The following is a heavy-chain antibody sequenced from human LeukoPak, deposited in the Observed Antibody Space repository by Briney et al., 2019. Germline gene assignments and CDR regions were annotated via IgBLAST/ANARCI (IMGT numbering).Heavy chain of an antibody. V-gene: IGHV3-73*01. D-gene: IGHD5-18*01. CDR1: GFTFSGSA. Sequence: HSGGSLRLSCAASGFTFSGSAMHWVRQASGKGLEWVGRIRSKANSYATAYAASVKGRFTISRDDSKNTVYLQMNSLKTKDTAAYYCKVDIQLWLGGDYWGQGTLATVSS. J-gene: IGHJ4*02. CDR3: KVDIQLWLGGDY. CDR2: IRSKANSYAT.